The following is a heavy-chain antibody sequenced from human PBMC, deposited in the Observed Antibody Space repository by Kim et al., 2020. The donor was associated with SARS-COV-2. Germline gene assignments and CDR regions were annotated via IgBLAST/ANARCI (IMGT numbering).Heavy chain of an antibody. V-gene: IGHV1-2*02. CDR2: INPNSGGT. J-gene: IGHJ6*02. CDR3: ARDLGVSGYCSSTSCYELPYGMDV. Sequence: ASVKVSCKASGYTFTGYYMHWVRQAPGQGLEWMGWINPNSGGTNYAQKFQGRVTMTRDTSISTAYMELSRLRSDDTAVYYCARDLGVSGYCSSTSCYELPYGMDVWGQGTTVTVSS. D-gene: IGHD2-2*01. CDR1: GYTFTGYY.